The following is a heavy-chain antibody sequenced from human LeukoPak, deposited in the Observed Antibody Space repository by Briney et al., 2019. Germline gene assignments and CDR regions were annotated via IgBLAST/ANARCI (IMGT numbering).Heavy chain of an antibody. CDR2: IYTSGSA. CDR3: TRDSGEQWLVDWFDP. D-gene: IGHD6-19*01. V-gene: IGHV4-4*07. CDR1: GVSISTYY. J-gene: IGHJ5*02. Sequence: SETLSLTCTVSGVSISTYYWNRIRQPAGKGLEWIGRIYTSGSASYNPSLKSRVTMSLDTSKNQFSLKLTSVAAADTAVYYCTRDSGEQWLVDWFDPWGQGTLVTVSS.